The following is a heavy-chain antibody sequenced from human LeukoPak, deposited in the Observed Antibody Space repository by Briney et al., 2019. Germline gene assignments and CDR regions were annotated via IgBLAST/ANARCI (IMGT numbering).Heavy chain of an antibody. CDR2: INAGNGNT. D-gene: IGHD3-3*01. CDR3: ARDSGRITIFGVVIPKYNWFDP. CDR1: GYTFTSYA. J-gene: IGHJ5*02. V-gene: IGHV1-3*01. Sequence: GASVKVSCKASGYTFTSYAMHWVRQAPGQRLEWMGWINAGNGNTKYAQKFQGRVTITRDTSASTAYMALSSLSSEDTAVYYCARDSGRITIFGVVIPKYNWFDPWGQGTLVTVSS.